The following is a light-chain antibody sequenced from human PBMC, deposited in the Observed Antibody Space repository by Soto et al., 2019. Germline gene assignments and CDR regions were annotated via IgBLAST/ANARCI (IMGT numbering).Light chain of an antibody. Sequence: DIQLTQSPSFLSASVGDRVTITCRASQGISSYLAWYQQKPGKAPKLLIYAASTLQSGVPSRFSGSGSGTEFPLTISRLQPEDFATYYCQQLNSYPRTFGQGTKVEIK. J-gene: IGKJ1*01. CDR3: QQLNSYPRT. CDR1: QGISSY. V-gene: IGKV1-9*01. CDR2: AAS.